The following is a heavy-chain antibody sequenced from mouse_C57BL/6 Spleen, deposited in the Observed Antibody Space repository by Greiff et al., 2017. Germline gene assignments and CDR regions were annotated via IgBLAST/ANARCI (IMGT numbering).Heavy chain of an antibody. CDR2: IDPSDSET. V-gene: IGHV1-52*01. J-gene: IGHJ4*01. CDR3: ARVYRSYGYYAMDY. CDR1: GYTFTSYW. Sequence: QVQLQQPGAELVRPGSSVKLSCKASGYTFTSYWMHWVKQRPVQGLEWIGNIDPSDSETHYNQKFKDKATLTVDKSSTTAYMQLSSLTSEGSAVYYCARVYRSYGYYAMDYWGQGTSVTVSA. D-gene: IGHD1-1*01.